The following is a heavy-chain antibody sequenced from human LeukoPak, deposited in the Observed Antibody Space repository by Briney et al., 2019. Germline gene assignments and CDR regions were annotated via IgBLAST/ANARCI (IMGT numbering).Heavy chain of an antibody. CDR3: ARGSAHQPYYYGMDV. CDR1: GYTFTSYY. CDR2: INPSGGST. Sequence: RASVKVSCTASGYTFTSYYMHWVRQAPGQGLEWMGIINPSGGSTSYAQKFQGRVTMTRDTSTSTAYMELRSLRSDDTAVYYCARGSAHQPYYYGMDVWGQGTTVTVSS. V-gene: IGHV1-46*01. D-gene: IGHD1-14*01. J-gene: IGHJ6*02.